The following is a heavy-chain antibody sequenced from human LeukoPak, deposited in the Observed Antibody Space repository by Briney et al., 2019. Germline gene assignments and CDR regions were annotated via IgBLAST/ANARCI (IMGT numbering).Heavy chain of an antibody. Sequence: GGSLRLSCAASRFTFSTYAMHWVRQAPGMRLEWVAVISYDGNSKYHADSVKGRFTISRDNSKNTLYLQMNSLRPEDSAVYFCASGAQWLTLSSDVFDIWGQGTKVTGSS. J-gene: IGHJ3*02. V-gene: IGHV3-30*04. CDR1: RFTFSTYA. CDR2: ISYDGNSK. D-gene: IGHD6-19*01. CDR3: ASGAQWLTLSSDVFDI.